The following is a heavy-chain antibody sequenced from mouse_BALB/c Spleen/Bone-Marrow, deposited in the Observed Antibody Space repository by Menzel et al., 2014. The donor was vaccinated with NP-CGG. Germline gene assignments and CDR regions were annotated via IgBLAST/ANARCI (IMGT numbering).Heavy chain of an antibody. CDR3: TRGDYDWYFDV. V-gene: IGHV1S127*01. Sequence: QVQLQQSGAELVKPGASVKMSCKASGYTFTSYWMHWVKQRPGQGLEWIGVIDPSDSYTSYNQKFKGKATLTVDTSSSTVCMQLGSLTSEDSAVYYCTRGDYDWYFDVWGAGTTVTVSS. D-gene: IGHD2-4*01. CDR1: GYTFTSYW. CDR2: IDPSDSYT. J-gene: IGHJ1*01.